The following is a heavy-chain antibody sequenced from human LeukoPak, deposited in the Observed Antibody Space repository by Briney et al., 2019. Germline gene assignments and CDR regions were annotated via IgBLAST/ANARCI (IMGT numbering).Heavy chain of an antibody. V-gene: IGHV4-4*07. CDR1: GGSISNYY. J-gene: IGHJ5*02. CDR3: ARDRLYCSGGSCYSWWFDP. D-gene: IGHD2-15*01. CDR2: IYTSGST. Sequence: KPSETLSLTCTVSGGSISNYYWSWIRQPAGKGLEWIGRIYTSGSTNYNPSLKSRVTISVDTSKNQFSLKLSSVTAADTAVYYCARDRLYCSGGSCYSWWFDPWGQGTLATVSS.